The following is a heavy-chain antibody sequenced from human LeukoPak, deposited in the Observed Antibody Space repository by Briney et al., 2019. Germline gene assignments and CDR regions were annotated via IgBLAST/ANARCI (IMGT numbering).Heavy chain of an antibody. J-gene: IGHJ6*02. CDR2: ISGSGGST. CDR3: AKEGNVDPTSGRYYYGMDV. CDR1: GFTFSSYA. V-gene: IGHV3-23*01. D-gene: IGHD1-1*01. Sequence: PGGSLRLSCAASGFTFSSYAMSWVRQAPGKGLEWVSAISGSGGSTYYADSVKGRFTISRDDSKNTLYLQMNSLRAEDTAVYYCAKEGNVDPTSGRYYYGMDVWGQGTTVTVSS.